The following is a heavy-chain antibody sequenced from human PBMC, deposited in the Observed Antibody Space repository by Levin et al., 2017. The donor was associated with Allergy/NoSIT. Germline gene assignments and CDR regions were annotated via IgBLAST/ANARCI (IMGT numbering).Heavy chain of an antibody. J-gene: IGHJ6*02. Sequence: LSLTCAASGFNFSIFAMHWVRQAPGKGLEWLAFVSYDANYAYHADSVKGRFTISRDNSKNALFLQMNSLRGEDTALYYCVRDGNSGYGGYLSDGMDAWGQGTTVTVSS. D-gene: IGHD5-12*01. CDR1: GFNFSIFA. CDR3: VRDGNSGYGGYLSDGMDA. V-gene: IGHV3-30*04. CDR2: VSYDANYA.